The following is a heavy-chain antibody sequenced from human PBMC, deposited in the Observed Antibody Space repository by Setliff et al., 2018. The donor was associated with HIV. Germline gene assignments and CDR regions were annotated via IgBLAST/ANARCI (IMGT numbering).Heavy chain of an antibody. J-gene: IGHJ6*02. CDR3: ARDLYYYGSGSPKYYYYYGMDV. CDR2: INPSGGST. D-gene: IGHD3-10*01. Sequence: ASVKVSCKASGYTFTSYYMHWVRQAPGHGLEWMGIINPSGGSTSYAQKFQGRVTMTRDTSTSTVYMELSSLRSEDTAVYYCARDLYYYGSGSPKYYYYYGMDVWGQGTTVTGSS. V-gene: IGHV1-46*01. CDR1: GYTFTSYY.